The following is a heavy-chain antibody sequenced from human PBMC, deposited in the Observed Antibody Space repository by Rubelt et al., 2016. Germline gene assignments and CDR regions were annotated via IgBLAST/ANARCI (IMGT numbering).Heavy chain of an antibody. CDR2: ISYDGSHK. D-gene: IGHD3-9*01. J-gene: IGHJ4*02. V-gene: IGHV3-30*01. Sequence: ISYDGSHKYYADSVKGRLSISRDNSKNTLYLQMNSLRAEDTAVYYCARIGSYYDILTGYGHYYFDYWGQGTLVTVSS. CDR3: ARIGSYYDILTGYGHYYFDY.